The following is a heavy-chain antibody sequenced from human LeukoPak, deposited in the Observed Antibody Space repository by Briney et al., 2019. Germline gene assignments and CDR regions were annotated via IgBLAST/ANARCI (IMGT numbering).Heavy chain of an antibody. CDR1: GFTFSTYG. CDR2: IRYSGSDK. CDR3: ARQSLGASGLDH. Sequence: GGSLRLSCAASGFTFSTYGMHWVRQAPGKGLEWVAFIRYSGSDKHYADSVKGRFTVSRDNSKDTLFLHMDSLRVDDTAIYYCARQSLGASGLDHWGQGVLVTVSS. D-gene: IGHD1-26*01. J-gene: IGHJ4*02. V-gene: IGHV3-30*02.